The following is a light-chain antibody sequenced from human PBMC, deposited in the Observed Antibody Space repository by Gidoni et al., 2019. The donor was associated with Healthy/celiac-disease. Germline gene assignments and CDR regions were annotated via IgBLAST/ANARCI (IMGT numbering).Light chain of an antibody. J-gene: IGLJ1*01. CDR3: CSYAGSSTYV. CDR2: EGS. Sequence: QSALTQPASVSGSPGQSITISCTGTSSDVGSYNLVSWYQQHPGKAPKLMIYEGSKRPSGVSKRFSGSKSGNTASLTISGLQAEDEADYYGCSYAGSSTYVLGTGTKVTVL. V-gene: IGLV2-23*01. CDR1: SSDVGSYNL.